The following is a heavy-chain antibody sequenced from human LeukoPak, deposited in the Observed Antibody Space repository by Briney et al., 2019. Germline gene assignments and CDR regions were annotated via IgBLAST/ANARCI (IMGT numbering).Heavy chain of an antibody. CDR2: IYSGGST. CDR1: GFTVSSNY. J-gene: IGHJ4*02. V-gene: IGHV3-53*01. CDR3: ARGTLKAAATDFDY. Sequence: GGSLRLSCAASGFTVSSNYMSWVRQAPGKGLEWVSVIYSGGSTYYADSVKGRFTISRDNSKNTLYLQMNSLRADDTAVYYCARGTLKAAATDFDYWGQGTLVTVSS. D-gene: IGHD6-13*01.